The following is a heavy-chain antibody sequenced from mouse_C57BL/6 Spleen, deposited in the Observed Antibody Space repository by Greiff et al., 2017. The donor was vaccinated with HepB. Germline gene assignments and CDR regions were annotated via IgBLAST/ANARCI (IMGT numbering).Heavy chain of an antibody. V-gene: IGHV1-69*01. Sequence: QVQLQQSGAELVMPGASVKLSCKASGYTFTSYWMHWVKQRPGQGLEWIGEIDPSDSYTNYNQKFKGKSTLTVDKSSSTAYMRLSSLTSEDSAVYYCARSRNYYGSSYDYWGQGTTLTVSS. J-gene: IGHJ2*01. CDR1: GYTFTSYW. CDR2: IDPSDSYT. CDR3: ARSRNYYGSSYDY. D-gene: IGHD1-1*01.